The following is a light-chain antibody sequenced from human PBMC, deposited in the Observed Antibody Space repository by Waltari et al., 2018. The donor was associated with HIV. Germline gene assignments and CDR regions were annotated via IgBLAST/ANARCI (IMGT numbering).Light chain of an antibody. Sequence: QSALTQPASVSGSPGQSTTISCTGSSSDVGSFNFVSWYQQSPGKAPKLVIFEVSKRPSGVSSRFSGSKSGNTASLTISGLQAEDEADYHCSSYRRDSTQVFGGGTKLTVL. CDR3: SSYRRDSTQV. V-gene: IGLV2-14*01. J-gene: IGLJ2*01. CDR2: EVS. CDR1: SSDVGSFNF.